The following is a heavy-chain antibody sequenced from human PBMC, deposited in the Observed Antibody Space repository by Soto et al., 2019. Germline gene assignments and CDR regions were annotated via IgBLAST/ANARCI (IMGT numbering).Heavy chain of an antibody. CDR2: INHVGGT. CDR1: GGFLSASY. D-gene: IGHD3-16*01. Sequence: ETLSLNCAVYGGFLSASYWPWIRQPPGKWLEWIGEINHVGGTNYNPCLKSRVNMSVDTSQNQFSLRLISVTAADTAMYFCVRIRYQLPSSVLWLDPWGQGTPVTVSS. J-gene: IGHJ5*02. V-gene: IGHV4-34*01. CDR3: VRIRYQLPSSVLWLDP.